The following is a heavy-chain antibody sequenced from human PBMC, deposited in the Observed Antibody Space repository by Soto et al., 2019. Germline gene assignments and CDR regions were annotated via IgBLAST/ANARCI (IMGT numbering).Heavy chain of an antibody. Sequence: VESLKISCKGSGYSFTSYWIGWVRQMPGKGLEWMGIIYPGDSDTRYSPSFQGQVTISADKSISTAYLQWSSLKASDTAMYYCARQVRDIVVVPAAIVPWFDPWGQGTLVTVSS. D-gene: IGHD2-2*02. CDR2: IYPGDSDT. CDR3: ARQVRDIVVVPAAIVPWFDP. J-gene: IGHJ5*02. V-gene: IGHV5-51*01. CDR1: GYSFTSYW.